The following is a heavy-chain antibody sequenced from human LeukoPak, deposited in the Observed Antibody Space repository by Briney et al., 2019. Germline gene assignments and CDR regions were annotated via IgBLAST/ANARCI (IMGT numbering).Heavy chain of an antibody. V-gene: IGHV1-69*01. CDR2: IIPIFGTA. D-gene: IGHD3-22*01. J-gene: IGHJ6*03. CDR3: ARDSSGYYYIYDYYMDV. Sequence: GASVKVSSKASGGTFSSYAISWVRQAPGQGLEWMGGIIPIFGTANYAQKFQGRVTITADESTSTAYMELSSLRSEDTAVYYCARDSSGYYYIYDYYMDVWGKGTTVTISS. CDR1: GGTFSSYA.